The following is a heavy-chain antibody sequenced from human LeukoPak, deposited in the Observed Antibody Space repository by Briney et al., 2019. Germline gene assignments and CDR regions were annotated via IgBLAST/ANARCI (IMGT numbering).Heavy chain of an antibody. J-gene: IGHJ4*02. Sequence: SSQTLSLACTVSGGSLSRGRYFWSWVRQHPGKGLEWHGYIYYSGITYYNPSLKSRVTISVDTSKNQFSLKLSSVTAADTAVYYCARGLAAAVLDYWGQGTLVTVSS. CDR1: GGSLSRGRYF. V-gene: IGHV4-31*03. CDR2: IYYSGIT. CDR3: ARGLAAAVLDY. D-gene: IGHD6-13*01.